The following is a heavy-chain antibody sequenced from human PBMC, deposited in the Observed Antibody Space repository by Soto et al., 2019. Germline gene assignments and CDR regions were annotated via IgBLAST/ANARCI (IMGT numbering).Heavy chain of an antibody. D-gene: IGHD6-19*01. J-gene: IGHJ6*03. Sequence: PWGSLRLSCAASGFTFSSYAMSWVRQAPGKGLEWVSAISGSGGSTYYADSVKGRFTISRDNSKNSLYLQMNSLRAEDTALYYCAKGGGWYVGSHYYYMDVWGKGTTVTVSS. CDR3: AKGGGWYVGSHYYYMDV. CDR2: ISGSGGST. CDR1: GFTFSSYA. V-gene: IGHV3-23*01.